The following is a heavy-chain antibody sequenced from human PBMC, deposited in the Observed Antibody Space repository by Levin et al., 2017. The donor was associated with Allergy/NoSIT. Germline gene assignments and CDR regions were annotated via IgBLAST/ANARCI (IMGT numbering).Heavy chain of an antibody. J-gene: IGHJ5*02. CDR2: IWYDGSNK. Sequence: GGSLRLSCAASGFTFSSYGMHWVRQAPGKGLEWVAVIWYDGSNKYYADSVKGRFTISRDNSKNTLYLQMNSLRAEDTAVYYCARAITMVRGVIITGWFDPWGQGTLVTVSS. CDR3: ARAITMVRGVIITGWFDP. V-gene: IGHV3-33*01. D-gene: IGHD3-10*01. CDR1: GFTFSSYG.